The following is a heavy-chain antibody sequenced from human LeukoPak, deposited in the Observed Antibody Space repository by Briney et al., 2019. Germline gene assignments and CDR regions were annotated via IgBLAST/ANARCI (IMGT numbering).Heavy chain of an antibody. V-gene: IGHV4-4*07. D-gene: IGHD3-22*01. Sequence: SETLSLTCTVSGGSIISYYWSWVRQPAGKGLEWIGRIYPSGSTEYNTSLKSRVTMSVDMSKKQFSLKLTSVTAADTAVYYCARLKFYDSTGYTPGYCMDVWGKGTTVTVSS. CDR3: ARLKFYDSTGYTPGYCMDV. CDR1: GGSIISYY. J-gene: IGHJ6*03. CDR2: IYPSGST.